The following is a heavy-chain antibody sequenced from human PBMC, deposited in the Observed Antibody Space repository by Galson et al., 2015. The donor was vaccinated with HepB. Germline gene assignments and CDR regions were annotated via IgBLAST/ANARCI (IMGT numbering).Heavy chain of an antibody. CDR1: GFTFSSYA. V-gene: IGHV3-23*01. J-gene: IGHJ4*02. D-gene: IGHD1-7*01. Sequence: SLRLSCAVSGFTFSSYAMSWVRQAPGKGLEWVSTIAGDGGSTSYADSVRGRFTISRDNSKDTLYLQMSGLRAEDTAVYYCAKDRSIRMATTIFDYWGRGTLVTVSS. CDR2: IAGDGGST. CDR3: AKDRSIRMATTIFDY.